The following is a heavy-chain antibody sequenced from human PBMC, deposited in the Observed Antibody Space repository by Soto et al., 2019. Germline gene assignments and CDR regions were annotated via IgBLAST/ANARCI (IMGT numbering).Heavy chain of an antibody. CDR3: ARDPVLYEVVPAAMNAFDI. Sequence: GGSLRLSCAASGFTFSDYYMSWIRQAPGKGLEWVSYISSSGSTIYYADSVKGRFTISRDNAKNSLYLQMNSLRAEDTAVYYCARDPVLYEVVPAAMNAFDIWGQGTMVTVS. CDR1: GFTFSDYY. D-gene: IGHD2-2*01. V-gene: IGHV3-11*01. J-gene: IGHJ3*02. CDR2: ISSSGSTI.